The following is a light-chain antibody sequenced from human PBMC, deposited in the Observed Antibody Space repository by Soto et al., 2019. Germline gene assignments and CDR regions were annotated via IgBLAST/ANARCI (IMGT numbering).Light chain of an antibody. V-gene: IGLV2-14*01. CDR2: DVS. J-gene: IGLJ2*01. CDR3: SSYPSSSIPGV. CDR1: SSDVGGYNY. Sequence: QSALTQPASVSGSPGQSITISCTGTSSDVGGYNYVSWYQQHPGKAPKLMIYDVSNRPSGVSNRFSGSKSGNTASLTISGLQAEDEADYYCSSYPSSSIPGVFGGGTKLTVL.